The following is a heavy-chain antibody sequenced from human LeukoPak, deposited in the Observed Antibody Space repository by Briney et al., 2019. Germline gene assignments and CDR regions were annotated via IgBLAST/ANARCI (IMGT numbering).Heavy chain of an antibody. V-gene: IGHV1-18*01. Sequence: AASVKVSCKASGYTFTSYGISWVRQAPGQGLEWMGWISGYNGNTNYAQKLQGRVTMTTDTSTSTAYMELRSLRSDDTAVYYCAREQPYYYDSSGYYRNAFDIWGQGTMVTVSS. J-gene: IGHJ3*02. CDR1: GYTFTSYG. D-gene: IGHD3-22*01. CDR2: ISGYNGNT. CDR3: AREQPYYYDSSGYYRNAFDI.